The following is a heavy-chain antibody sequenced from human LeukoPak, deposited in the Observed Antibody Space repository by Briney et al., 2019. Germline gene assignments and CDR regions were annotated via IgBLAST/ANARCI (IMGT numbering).Heavy chain of an antibody. Sequence: SETLSLTCTDSGGSISSYYWSWIRQPPGKGLEWIGYIYYSGSTNYNPSLKSRVTISVDTSKNQFSLKLSSVTAADTAVYYCARFITIFGVVTIDAFDIWGQGTMVTVSS. V-gene: IGHV4-59*01. CDR2: IYYSGST. CDR1: GGSISSYY. D-gene: IGHD3-3*01. CDR3: ARFITIFGVVTIDAFDI. J-gene: IGHJ3*02.